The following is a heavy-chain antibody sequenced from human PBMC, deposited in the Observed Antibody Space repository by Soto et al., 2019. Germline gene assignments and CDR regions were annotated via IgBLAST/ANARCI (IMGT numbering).Heavy chain of an antibody. CDR3: ARQQEEYCSGGSCYLYYYYMDV. CDR1: RGSISSSSYY. D-gene: IGHD2-15*01. J-gene: IGHJ6*03. V-gene: IGHV4-39*01. CDR2: IYYSGST. Sequence: SETLSLTCTVQRGSISSSSYYWGWIRQPPGKGLEWIGSIYYSGSTYYNPSLKSRVTISVDTSKNQFSLKLSSVTAADTAVYYCARQQEEYCSGGSCYLYYYYMDVWGKGTTVTVSS.